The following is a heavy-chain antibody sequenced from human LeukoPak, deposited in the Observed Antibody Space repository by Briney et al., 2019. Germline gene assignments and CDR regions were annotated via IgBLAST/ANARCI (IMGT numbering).Heavy chain of an antibody. CDR2: IYTSGST. D-gene: IGHD5-12*01. V-gene: IGHV4-4*07. Sequence: SETLSLTCTVSGGSISSYYWSWIRQPTGKGLDWIGRIYTSGSTNNPSLKSRVTLSVDTSKNQFSLKLSSVTAADTAVYYCASRGYSGYEPFDYWGQGTLVTVSS. CDR3: ASRGYSGYEPFDY. J-gene: IGHJ4*02. CDR1: GGSISSYY.